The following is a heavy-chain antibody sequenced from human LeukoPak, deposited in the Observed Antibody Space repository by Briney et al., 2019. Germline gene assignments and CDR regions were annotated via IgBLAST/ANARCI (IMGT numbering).Heavy chain of an antibody. CDR2: IIPIFGTA. Sequence: ASEKVSCKASGGTFSSYAISWVRQAPGQGLEWMGGIIPIFGTANYAQKFQGRVTITADESTSTAYMELSSLRSEDTAVYYCARELTYYDFWSGYLSFDYWGQGTLVTVSS. J-gene: IGHJ4*02. V-gene: IGHV1-69*13. CDR1: GGTFSSYA. CDR3: ARELTYYDFWSGYLSFDY. D-gene: IGHD3-3*01.